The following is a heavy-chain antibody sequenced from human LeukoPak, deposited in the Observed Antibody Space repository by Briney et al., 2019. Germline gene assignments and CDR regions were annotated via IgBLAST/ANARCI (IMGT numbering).Heavy chain of an antibody. Sequence: ASVKVSCKASGYTFTGYYMHWVRQAPGQGLEWMGWINPNRGGTNYAQKFQGRVTMTRDTSISTAYMELSRLRSDDTAVYYCARASDYCGGDCYSLPAFDIWGQGTMVTVSS. J-gene: IGHJ3*02. CDR3: ARASDYCGGDCYSLPAFDI. CDR2: INPNRGGT. D-gene: IGHD2-21*01. CDR1: GYTFTGYY. V-gene: IGHV1-2*02.